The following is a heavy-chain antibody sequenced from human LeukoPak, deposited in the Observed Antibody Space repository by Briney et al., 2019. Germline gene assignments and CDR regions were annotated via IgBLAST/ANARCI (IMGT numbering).Heavy chain of an antibody. D-gene: IGHD6-19*01. CDR3: ARGWVSGWWGEGYYFDY. CDR1: GGSISSSSYY. CDR2: IYYSGST. V-gene: IGHV4-39*07. Sequence: PSETLSLTCTVSGGSISSSSYYWGWIRQPPGKGLEWIGSIYYSGSTNYNPSLKSRVTISVDTSKNQFSLKLSSVTAADTAVYYCARGWVSGWWGEGYYFDYWGQGTLVTVSS. J-gene: IGHJ4*02.